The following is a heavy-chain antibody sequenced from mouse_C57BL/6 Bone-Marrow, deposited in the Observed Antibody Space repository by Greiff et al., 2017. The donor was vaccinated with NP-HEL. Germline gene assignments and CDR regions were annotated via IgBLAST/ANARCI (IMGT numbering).Heavy chain of an antibody. D-gene: IGHD1-1*01. V-gene: IGHV5-15*01. CDR2: ISNLAYSI. Sequence: EVHLVESGGGLVQPGGSLKLSCAASGFTFSDYGMAWVRQAPRKGPEWVAFISNLAYSIYYADTVTGRFTISRENAKNTLYLEMSSLRSEDTAMYYCARRSYYYGSSYDWYFDVWGTGTTVTVSS. CDR1: GFTFSDYG. CDR3: ARRSYYYGSSYDWYFDV. J-gene: IGHJ1*03.